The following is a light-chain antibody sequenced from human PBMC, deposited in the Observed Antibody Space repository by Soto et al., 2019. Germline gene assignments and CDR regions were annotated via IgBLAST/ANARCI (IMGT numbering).Light chain of an antibody. CDR2: GAS. Sequence: EMVLTQSPGTLSLSPGERATLSCRASQSVSNNYLAWYQQKPGQAPRLLIYGASTRATGIPARFSGSGSGTEFTLTISSLQSEDFAVYYCQQYNNWPRTFGQGTK. CDR1: QSVSNN. CDR3: QQYNNWPRT. J-gene: IGKJ1*01. V-gene: IGKV3-15*01.